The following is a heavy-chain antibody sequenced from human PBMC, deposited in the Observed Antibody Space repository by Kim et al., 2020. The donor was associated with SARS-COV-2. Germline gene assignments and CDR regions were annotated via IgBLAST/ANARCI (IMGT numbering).Heavy chain of an antibody. CDR3: ARALDSTGFYN. V-gene: IGHV4-34*01. CDR1: GGSLIGYY. Sequence: SETLSLTCAVSGGSLIGYYWAWIRQIPGKGLEWIGEVTHGGSTNSSPSLKERVSISVDMAKRQFSLKLASVTAADTGVYFCARALDSTGFYNWGQGTPVTVSS. CDR2: VTHGGST. D-gene: IGHD3-22*01. J-gene: IGHJ4*02.